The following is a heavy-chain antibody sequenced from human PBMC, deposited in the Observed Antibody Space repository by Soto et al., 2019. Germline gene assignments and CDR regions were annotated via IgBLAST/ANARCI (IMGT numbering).Heavy chain of an antibody. CDR2: ISYSGNT. V-gene: IGHV4-39*01. D-gene: IGHD2-2*01. J-gene: IGHJ4*02. CDR3: VRASITSQYGAAYVDC. Sequence: QLQLQESGPGLVKPSETLSLTCTVSGGSISSSSYYWGWVRQPPGKGLEWSGSISYSGNTYYKPSLKSRATISVDTSKNQFSLTLNSVTAADTSVYYCVRASITSQYGAAYVDCWAQGTLVTVSS. CDR1: GGSISSSSYY.